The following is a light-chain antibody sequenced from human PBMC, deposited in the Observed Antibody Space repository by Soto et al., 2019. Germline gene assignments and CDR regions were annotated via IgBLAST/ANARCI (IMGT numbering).Light chain of an antibody. CDR3: QQYETFSGT. Sequence: DIPMTQSPSTLSASVGYTSTVTCRASQSVSGWLAWYQQKLGEAPKLLIYDASALPRGVPSRFSGSGSGTKFTLTIASLQPDDFATYYCQQYETFSGTFGPGTKVDIK. CDR2: DAS. CDR1: QSVSGW. V-gene: IGKV1-5*01. J-gene: IGKJ1*01.